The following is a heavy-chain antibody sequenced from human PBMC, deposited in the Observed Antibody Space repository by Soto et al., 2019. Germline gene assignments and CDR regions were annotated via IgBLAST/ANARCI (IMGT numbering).Heavy chain of an antibody. J-gene: IGHJ4*02. V-gene: IGHV3-33*01. CDR1: GFTFSSYG. D-gene: IGHD1-1*01. CDR2: IWYDGSNK. CDR3: ARDLEPETLYFDY. Sequence: QVQLVESGGGVVQPGRSLRLSCAASGFTFSSYGMHWVRQAPGKGLEWVAVIWYDGSNKYYADSVKGRFTISRDNSKNTLYLQMNSLRAEDTAVYYCARDLEPETLYFDYWGQGTLVTVSS.